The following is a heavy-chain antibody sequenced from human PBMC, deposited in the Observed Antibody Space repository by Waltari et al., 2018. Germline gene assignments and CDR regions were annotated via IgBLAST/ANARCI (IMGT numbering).Heavy chain of an antibody. J-gene: IGHJ4*02. CDR3: AKDAFGNTYLDF. D-gene: IGHD2-2*02. V-gene: IGHV3-30*02. CDR2: SWFEGSDK. CDR1: GFTFSNFG. Sequence: QVNLVESGGGVVQPGGSLRLSCATSGFTFSNFGMHWVRQAPGKGLGGVVLSWFEGSDKFYADSVRGRFTISRDNSARTLYLDMDSLRLDDTAMYYCAKDAFGNTYLDFWGQGTLVTVSS.